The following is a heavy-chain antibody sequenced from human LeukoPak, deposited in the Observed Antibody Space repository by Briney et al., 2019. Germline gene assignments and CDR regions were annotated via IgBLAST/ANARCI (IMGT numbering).Heavy chain of an antibody. Sequence: GASVKVSCKASGYTFTSYGISWVRRAPGQGLEWMGWISAHSGNTNYAQKLQGRVSMTTDTSTTTAYMELRSLRSDDTALYYCARDRDGDSPPFDYWGQGTLVTVSS. CDR2: ISAHSGNT. D-gene: IGHD4-17*01. CDR3: ARDRDGDSPPFDY. CDR1: GYTFTSYG. V-gene: IGHV1-18*04. J-gene: IGHJ4*02.